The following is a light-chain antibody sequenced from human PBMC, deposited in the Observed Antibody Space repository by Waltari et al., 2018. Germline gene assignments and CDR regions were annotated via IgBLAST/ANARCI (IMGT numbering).Light chain of an antibody. CDR3: SSYAGSYTSV. CDR1: SSDVGGYNY. Sequence: QSALTQPRSVSGSPGQSVTISCTGTSSDVGGYNYVSWYPQHPGKAPKLMIYDVSKRPSGGPDRFSGSKSGNTASPTISGLQAEDEADYYCSSYAGSYTSVVVTGTKVTVL. V-gene: IGLV2-11*01. CDR2: DVS. J-gene: IGLJ1*01.